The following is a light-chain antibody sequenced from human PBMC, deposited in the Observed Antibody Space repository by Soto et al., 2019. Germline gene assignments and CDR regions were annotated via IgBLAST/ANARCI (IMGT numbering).Light chain of an antibody. CDR2: AAS. CDR1: QGISNY. Sequence: DVQLTQCPSTLPASVGGRVTITCGASQGISNYLAWCQQKPGKVPKLLIYAASTLQSGVPSRFRGSGSGTDFTLTISSLQPEDVATYYCQKRNIPPFTFGGGTKVDI. V-gene: IGKV1-27*01. CDR3: QKRNIPPFT. J-gene: IGKJ4*01.